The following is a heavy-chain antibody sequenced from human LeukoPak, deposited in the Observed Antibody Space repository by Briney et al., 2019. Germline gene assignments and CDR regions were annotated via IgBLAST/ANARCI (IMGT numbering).Heavy chain of an antibody. V-gene: IGHV3-53*01. Sequence: PGGSLRLSCAASGFTFSSYAMSWVRQAPGKGLEWVSVIYSGGSTYYADSVKGRFTISRDNSKNTLYLQMNSLRAEDTAVYYCARYCSGGSCYSAFDIWGQGTMVTVSS. CDR2: IYSGGST. CDR1: GFTFSSYA. CDR3: ARYCSGGSCYSAFDI. D-gene: IGHD2-15*01. J-gene: IGHJ3*02.